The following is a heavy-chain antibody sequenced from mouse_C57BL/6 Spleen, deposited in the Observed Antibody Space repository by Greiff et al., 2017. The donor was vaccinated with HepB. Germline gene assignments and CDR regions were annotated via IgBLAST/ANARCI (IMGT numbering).Heavy chain of an antibody. J-gene: IGHJ3*01. CDR2: INPSTGGT. CDR3: ATTAQAPFAY. V-gene: IGHV1-42*01. D-gene: IGHD3-2*02. CDR1: GYSFTGYY. Sequence: EVKLQQSGPELVKPGASVKISCKASGYSFTGYYMNWVKQSPEKSLEWIGEINPSTGGTTYNQKFKAKATLTVDKSSSTAYMQLKSLTSEDSAVYYCATTAQAPFAYWGQGTLVTVSA.